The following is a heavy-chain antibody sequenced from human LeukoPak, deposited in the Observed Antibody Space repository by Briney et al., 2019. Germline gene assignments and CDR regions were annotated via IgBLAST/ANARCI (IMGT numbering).Heavy chain of an antibody. D-gene: IGHD2-8*01. V-gene: IGHV4-39*07. J-gene: IGHJ5*02. CDR3: ARARYSMVYGLWFDP. Sequence: SSETLSLTCRVSGVSISSGSNYWGWIRQPPGKTLEWIGSIYSSGSTYYNSSLKSRVTISVDTSKNQFSLKLSSVTAADTAVYYCARARYSMVYGLWFDPWGQGTLVTVSS. CDR1: GVSISSGSNY. CDR2: IYSSGST.